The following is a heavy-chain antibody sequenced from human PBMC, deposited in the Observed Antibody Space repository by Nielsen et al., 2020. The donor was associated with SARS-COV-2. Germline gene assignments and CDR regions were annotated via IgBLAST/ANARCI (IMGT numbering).Heavy chain of an antibody. CDR1: GGSVSSGSYY. CDR2: IYYSGST. Sequence: SETLSLTCTVSGGSVSSGSYYWSWIRQPPGKGLEWIGYIYYSGSTNYNPSLKSRVTISVDTSKNQFSLKLSSVTAADTAVYYCARVGAAAGTRSPVFDYWGQGTLVTVSS. V-gene: IGHV4-61*01. D-gene: IGHD6-13*01. CDR3: ARVGAAAGTRSPVFDY. J-gene: IGHJ4*02.